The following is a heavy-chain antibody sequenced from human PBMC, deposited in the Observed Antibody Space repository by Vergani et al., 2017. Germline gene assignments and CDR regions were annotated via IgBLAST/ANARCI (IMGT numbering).Heavy chain of an antibody. CDR1: GGSMSGYY. J-gene: IGHJ4*02. V-gene: IGHV4-4*08. D-gene: IGHD3-9*01. Sequence: QVQLQESGPGLVKPSQTLSLTCSVSGGSMSGYYWSWIRQPPGKELEWIGYIYHSGGAYYNPSLKGRVTISVDTSKNQFSLEVTSVTAADTAIYFCARTESFILRYFHWALWGQGTLVTVSS. CDR3: ARTESFILRYFHWAL. CDR2: IYHSGGA.